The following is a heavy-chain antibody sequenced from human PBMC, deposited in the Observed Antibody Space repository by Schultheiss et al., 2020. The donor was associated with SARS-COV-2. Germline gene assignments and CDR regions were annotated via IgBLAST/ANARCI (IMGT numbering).Heavy chain of an antibody. J-gene: IGHJ4*02. CDR2: ISYDGSNK. D-gene: IGHD1-26*01. V-gene: IGHV3-30-3*01. Sequence: GGSLRLSCAASGFTFSSYAMHWVRQAPGKGLEWVAVISYDGSNKYYADSVKGRFTISRDNSKNTLYLQMNSLRAEDTAVYYCARVGSYRSLDYWGQGTLVTVS. CDR3: ARVGSYRSLDY. CDR1: GFTFSSYA.